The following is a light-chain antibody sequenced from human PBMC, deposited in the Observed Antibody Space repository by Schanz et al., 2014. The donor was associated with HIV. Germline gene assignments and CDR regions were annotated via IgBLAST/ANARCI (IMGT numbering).Light chain of an antibody. V-gene: IGKV3-15*01. Sequence: ETVMPQSPGTLSVSPGQRATLSCRARHSVGRNLAWYQQKPGQPPRLLIYGASTRATGVPARFSGSGSGTDFTLTISSLQSEDFGVYYCQQYNNWPPYTFGQGTKVEIK. CDR1: HSVGRN. J-gene: IGKJ2*01. CDR3: QQYNNWPPYT. CDR2: GAS.